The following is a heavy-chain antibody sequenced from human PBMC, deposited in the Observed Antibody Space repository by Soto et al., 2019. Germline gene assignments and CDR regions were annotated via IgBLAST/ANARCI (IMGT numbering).Heavy chain of an antibody. CDR1: GGTFSSYA. Sequence: QVQLVQSGAEVKKPGSSVKVSCKASGGTFSSYAISWVRQAPGQGLEWMGGIIPIFGTANYAQKFQGRVTITADESTSTADMELSTLRSEDTAVYYCARVFDFWSGYGWFDPWGQGTLVTVSS. J-gene: IGHJ5*02. CDR2: IIPIFGTA. V-gene: IGHV1-69*01. CDR3: ARVFDFWSGYGWFDP. D-gene: IGHD3-3*01.